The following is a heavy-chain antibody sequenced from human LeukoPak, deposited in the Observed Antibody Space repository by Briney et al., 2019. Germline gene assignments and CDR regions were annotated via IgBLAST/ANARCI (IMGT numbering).Heavy chain of an antibody. CDR1: GFTFSSYS. J-gene: IGHJ4*02. Sequence: GGSLRLSCAASGFTFSSYSMNWVRQAPGKGLEWVSYISSSSSYIYYADSVKGRFTISRDNAKNSLYLQMNSLRAEDTAVYYCARGAPPVAYCSGGSCYFSLVDYWGQGTLVTVSS. CDR2: ISSSSSYI. D-gene: IGHD2-15*01. CDR3: ARGAPPVAYCSGGSCYFSLVDY. V-gene: IGHV3-21*05.